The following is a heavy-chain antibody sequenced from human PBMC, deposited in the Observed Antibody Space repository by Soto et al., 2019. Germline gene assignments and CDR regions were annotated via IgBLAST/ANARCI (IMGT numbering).Heavy chain of an antibody. CDR2: MTHNSGNT. J-gene: IGHJ6*02. CDR3: ARWPDGYYYYGMDV. V-gene: IGHV1-8*01. CDR1: GYTFTSYD. Sequence: QVQLVQSGAEVKKPGASVKVSCKASGYTFTSYDINWVRQATGQGLEWMGWMTHNSGNTGYAQKFQGRVTMTRNTSISTAYMELSSLRSEDTAVYYCARWPDGYYYYGMDVWGQGTTVTVSS.